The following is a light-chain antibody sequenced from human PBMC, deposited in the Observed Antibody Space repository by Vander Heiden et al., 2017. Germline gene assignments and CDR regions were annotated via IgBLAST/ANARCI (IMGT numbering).Light chain of an antibody. CDR2: AAT. CDR1: QTISTY. Sequence: DIQLTQSPSSLSASVGDSVTITCRARQTISTYLNWYQQRPGRAPRFLIYAATTLQSGVPSRFSGHVSGTDVILTISSLQPEDFATYYCQQSYSTPHTFGQGTRLEIK. J-gene: IGKJ2*01. V-gene: IGKV1-39*01. CDR3: QQSYSTPHT.